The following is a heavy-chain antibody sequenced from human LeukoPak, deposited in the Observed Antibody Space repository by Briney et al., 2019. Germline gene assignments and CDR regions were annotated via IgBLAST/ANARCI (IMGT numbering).Heavy chain of an antibody. V-gene: IGHV3-30*02. CDR2: IWYDGSNK. CDR3: ARDFGTTGWHTFDY. Sequence: GGSLRLSCAASGFTFNSYGMHWVRQAPGKGLEWVAFIWYDGSNKYYADSVKGRFTISRDNSRNTLYLQMNSLRAEDTAVYYCARDFGTTGWHTFDYWGQGTLVTVSS. D-gene: IGHD6-19*01. CDR1: GFTFNSYG. J-gene: IGHJ4*02.